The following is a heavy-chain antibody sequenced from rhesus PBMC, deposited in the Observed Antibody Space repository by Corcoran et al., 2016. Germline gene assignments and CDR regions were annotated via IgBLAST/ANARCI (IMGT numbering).Heavy chain of an antibody. CDR2: LYGSSGDT. J-gene: IGHJ6*01. CDR1: GGSISARYS. V-gene: IGHV4S7*01. CDR3: GRRSNTVTRNGLDS. Sequence: QVQLQESGPGLVKPSETLSLTCAVSGGSISARYSRNLLRQLPGKGLEWIGNLYGSSGDTYYNSSLKSRVTISKDTSKNQFSLNLKSVTAADTAVYFCGRRSNTVTRNGLDSWGQGVVVTVSS. D-gene: IGHD4-23*01.